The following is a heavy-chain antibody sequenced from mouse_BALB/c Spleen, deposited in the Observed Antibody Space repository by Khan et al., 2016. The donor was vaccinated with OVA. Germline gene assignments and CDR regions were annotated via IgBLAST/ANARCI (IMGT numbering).Heavy chain of an antibody. V-gene: IGHV3-1*02. Sequence: EVQLVESGPDLVKPSQSLSLTCTVTGYSITGGYSWHWIRQFPGNKLEWMGYIHYSGSTNYNPSLKSRISITRDTSKNQFFLQLNSVTTEDTATYSCARSGTTVVAYWYFDVWGAGTTVTVSS. CDR2: IHYSGST. CDR3: ARSGTTVVAYWYFDV. D-gene: IGHD1-1*01. CDR1: GYSITGGYS. J-gene: IGHJ1*01.